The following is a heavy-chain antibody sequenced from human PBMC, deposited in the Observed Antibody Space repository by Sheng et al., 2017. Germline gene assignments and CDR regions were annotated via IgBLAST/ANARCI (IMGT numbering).Heavy chain of an antibody. J-gene: IGHJ4*02. V-gene: IGHV4-34*01. CDR1: GGSFSGYY. Sequence: QVQLQQWGAGLLKPSETLSLTCAVYGGSFSGYYWSWIRQPPGKGLEWIGEINHSGSTNYNPSLKSRVTISVDTSKNQFSLKLSSVTAADTAVYYCARGGEDYDFWSGYYKSRTKPRKFDYWGQGTLVTVSS. CDR3: ARGGEDYDFWSGYYKSRTKPRKFDY. D-gene: IGHD3-3*01. CDR2: INHSGST.